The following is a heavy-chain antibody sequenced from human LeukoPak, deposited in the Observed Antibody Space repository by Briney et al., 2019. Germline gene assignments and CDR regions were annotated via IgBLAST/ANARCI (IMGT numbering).Heavy chain of an antibody. CDR3: ARGYLSKLRYFDWLRDAFDI. D-gene: IGHD3-9*01. Sequence: GASVKVSCKASGYTFTSYAMNWVRQAPGQGLEWMGWINTNTGNPTYAQGFTGRFVFSLDTSVSTAYLQISSLKAEDTAVYYCARGYLSKLRYFDWLRDAFDIWGQGTMVTVSS. CDR1: GYTFTSYA. V-gene: IGHV7-4-1*02. CDR2: INTNTGNP. J-gene: IGHJ3*02.